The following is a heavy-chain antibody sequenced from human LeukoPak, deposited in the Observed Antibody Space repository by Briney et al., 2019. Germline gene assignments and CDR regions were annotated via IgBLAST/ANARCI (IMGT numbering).Heavy chain of an antibody. CDR1: GFTFSSYA. D-gene: IGHD1-7*01. V-gene: IGHV3-23*01. J-gene: IGHJ6*03. CDR3: AKRRGLELAYYYHMDV. Sequence: GGTLRLSCAASGFTFSSYAMSWVRQAPGKGLEWVSAISGSGGSTYYADSVKGRFTISRDNSKNTLYLQMNSLRADDTAVYYCAKRRGLELAYYYHMDVWGKGTTVTVSS. CDR2: ISGSGGST.